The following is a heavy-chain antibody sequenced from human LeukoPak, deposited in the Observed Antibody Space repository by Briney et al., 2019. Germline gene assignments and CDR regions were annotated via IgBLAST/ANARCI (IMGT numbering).Heavy chain of an antibody. CDR3: ARQSGYFDY. J-gene: IGHJ4*02. Sequence: PSETLSLTCTVSGGSISSYYWSWIRQPPGKGLEWIGHIYYSGSTNYNPSLKSRVTISVDTSKNQFSLKLTSVTAADTAVYYCARQSGYFDYWGQGTLVTVSS. CDR1: GGSISSYY. CDR2: IYYSGST. V-gene: IGHV4-59*08. D-gene: IGHD5-12*01.